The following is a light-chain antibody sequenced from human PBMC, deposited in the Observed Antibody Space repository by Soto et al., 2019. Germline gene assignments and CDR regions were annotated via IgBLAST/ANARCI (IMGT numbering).Light chain of an antibody. Sequence: QSALTQPASVSGSPGQSITISCTGTSSEVGGYNYVSWYQHHPGKAPKLMIYDVSNRPSGVSNRFSGSQSGNTASLIISRLQAEDEADYYCSSYTTSSSLSTYVFGTGTKLTVL. J-gene: IGLJ1*01. V-gene: IGLV2-14*03. CDR3: SSYTTSSSLSTYV. CDR2: DVS. CDR1: SSEVGGYNY.